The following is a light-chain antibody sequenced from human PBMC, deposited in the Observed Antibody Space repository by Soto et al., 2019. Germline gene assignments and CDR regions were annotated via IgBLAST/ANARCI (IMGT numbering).Light chain of an antibody. J-gene: IGKJ4*01. Sequence: EIVMTQSPVTLSVSPGERATLSCRASQSVSSNLAWYQQKPGQAPRLLIYGASTRATGIPARFSGSGSGTEFTLTISSLQSEDSAVFYCLHYNNWPLTFDGGTKVDIK. CDR1: QSVSSN. CDR2: GAS. CDR3: LHYNNWPLT. V-gene: IGKV3-15*01.